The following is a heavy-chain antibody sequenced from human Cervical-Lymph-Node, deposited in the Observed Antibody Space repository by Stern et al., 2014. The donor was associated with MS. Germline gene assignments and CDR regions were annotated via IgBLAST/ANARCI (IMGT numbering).Heavy chain of an antibody. V-gene: IGHV1-69*01. CDR2: IIPIFGTA. J-gene: IGHJ4*02. CDR1: GGTLSSYA. CDR3: ARDRGGVTTPLDY. D-gene: IGHD3-10*01. Sequence: VQLLESGAEVKKPGSSVKVSCKASGGTLSSYAISWVRQAPGQGLEWMGGIIPIFGTANYAQKFQGRVTITADESTSTAYMELSSLRSEDTAVYYCARDRGGVTTPLDYWGQGTLVTVSS.